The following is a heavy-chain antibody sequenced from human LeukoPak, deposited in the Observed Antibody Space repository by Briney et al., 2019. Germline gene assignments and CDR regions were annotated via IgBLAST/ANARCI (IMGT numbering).Heavy chain of an antibody. CDR2: IKSKADGGTT. CDR3: TTDQATMTTRGARRFYYYYMDV. D-gene: IGHD5-24*01. V-gene: IGHV3-15*01. Sequence: GGSLRLSCAASGLTFSNAWMSWVRQAPGKGLEWVGRIKSKADGGTTDYAAPVKGRFTISRDDSKTTLYLQMNSLKIEDTAVYYCTTDQATMTTRGARRFYYYYMDVWGRGTTVTVSS. J-gene: IGHJ6*03. CDR1: GLTFSNAW.